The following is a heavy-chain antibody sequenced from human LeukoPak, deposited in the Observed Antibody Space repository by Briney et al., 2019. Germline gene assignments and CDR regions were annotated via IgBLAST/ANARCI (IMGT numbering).Heavy chain of an antibody. Sequence: KASETLSLTCAVYGGSFSGYYWSWIRQPPGKGLEWIGEINHSGSTNYNPSLKSRVTISVDTSKNQFSLKRISVTAADTAVYYRARGCYYYYVYGWVKGTTVSVSS. V-gene: IGHV4-34*01. CDR3: ARGCYYYYVYG. CDR1: GGSFSGYY. CDR2: INHSGST. J-gene: IGHJ6*03.